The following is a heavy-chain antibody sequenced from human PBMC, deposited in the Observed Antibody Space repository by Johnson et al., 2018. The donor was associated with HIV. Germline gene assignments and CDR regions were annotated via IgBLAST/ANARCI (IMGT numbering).Heavy chain of an antibody. D-gene: IGHD6-19*01. V-gene: IGHV3-30*07. CDR3: ARVRYSSGWPIYAFDI. CDR2: ISYDGSNK. Sequence: VQLVESGGGVVQPGKSLRLSCAASGFIFSGFGLHWVRQAPGKGLEWVASISYDGSNKYYADSVKGRFTISRDNARNSLYLQMNSLRAEDTAVYYCARVRYSSGWPIYAFDIWGQGTVVIVSS. J-gene: IGHJ3*02. CDR1: GFIFSGFG.